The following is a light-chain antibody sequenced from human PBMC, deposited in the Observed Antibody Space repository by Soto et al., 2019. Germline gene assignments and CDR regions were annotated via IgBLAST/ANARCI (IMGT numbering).Light chain of an antibody. CDR2: EVS. V-gene: IGLV2-23*02. CDR1: SSDVGSYNL. Sequence: SELTRVAYVSRSPGQSIPITNTGTSSDVGSYNLVSWYQQHPGNAPKLILYEVSKRPSGVSNRFSGSKSGNTASLTISGLQAEDEADYYCCSYAGSSTYAFATGTKVTVL. CDR3: CSYAGSSTYA. J-gene: IGLJ1*01.